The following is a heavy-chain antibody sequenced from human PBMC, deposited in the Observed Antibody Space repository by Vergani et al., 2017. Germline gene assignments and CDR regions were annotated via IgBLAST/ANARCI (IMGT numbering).Heavy chain of an antibody. CDR2: SFDGGSPF. CDR3: ARRGRMGILTGRFAHHGFDV. Sequence: QVHLQESGPGLVKTSETLSLTCNVSGQSINSGYFWGWVRQPPGKGLEWIGTSFDGGSPFYYNPSLQSRAVISVDTSKNQFSLQLTSVTASDTAFYFCARRGRMGILTGRFAHHGFDVWGRGIFVTVSS. D-gene: IGHD3-9*01. V-gene: IGHV4-38-2*02. CDR1: GQSINSGYF. J-gene: IGHJ5*01.